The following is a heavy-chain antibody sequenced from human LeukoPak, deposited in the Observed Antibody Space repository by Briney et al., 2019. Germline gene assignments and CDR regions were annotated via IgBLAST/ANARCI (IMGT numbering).Heavy chain of an antibody. CDR3: ARAWYMDV. Sequence: PGGSLRLSCAVSGFTFSSYAMHWVRQAPGKGLEYVSAISSNGGSTYYANSVKGRFTISRDNSKNTLYLQMGSLRAEDMAVYYCARAWYMDVWGQGTTVAVSS. V-gene: IGHV3-64*01. CDR1: GFTFSSYA. CDR2: ISSNGGST. D-gene: IGHD6-13*01. J-gene: IGHJ6*02.